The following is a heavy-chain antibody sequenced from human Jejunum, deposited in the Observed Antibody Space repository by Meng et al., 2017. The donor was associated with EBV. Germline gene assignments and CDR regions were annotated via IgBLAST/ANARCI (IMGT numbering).Heavy chain of an antibody. D-gene: IGHD2/OR15-2a*01. CDR1: SGSINNMNW. CDR3: ARDSQYLARGYFDY. J-gene: IGHJ4*02. CDR2: IDHTGTT. Sequence: QVHLQESGPGLVQPSGTLALTCTASSGSINNMNWGDWVRQAPGKGLEWIGEIDHTGTTHYNPSLKSRVTIPLGTSMNQFSLELTSPTPADTAVYYCARDSQYLARGYFDYWGQGALVTVSS. V-gene: IGHV4-4*02.